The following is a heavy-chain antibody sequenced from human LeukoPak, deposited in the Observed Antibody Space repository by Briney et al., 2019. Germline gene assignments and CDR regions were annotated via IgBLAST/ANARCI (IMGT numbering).Heavy chain of an antibody. J-gene: IGHJ6*03. V-gene: IGHV4-61*02. Sequence: PSETLSLTCAVSGYFISSGYYWSWIRQPAGKGLEWIGRIDTSGSIIYNPSLKSRVTISVDKSKNQLSLKVSSVTAADTAVYYCARVKSSTRGPYYHYYMDVWGKGTTVIVSS. CDR1: GYFISSGYY. CDR2: IDTSGSI. CDR3: ARVKSSTRGPYYHYYMDV. D-gene: IGHD3-10*01.